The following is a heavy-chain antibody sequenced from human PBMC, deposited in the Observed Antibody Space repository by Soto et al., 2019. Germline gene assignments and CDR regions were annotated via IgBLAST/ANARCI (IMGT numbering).Heavy chain of an antibody. CDR2: ISGSGGST. D-gene: IGHD3-3*01. V-gene: IGHV3-23*01. J-gene: IGHJ6*03. CDR1: GFTFSSYA. CDR3: AKVYDFWSGYSPGYMDV. Sequence: GGSLRLSCAASGFTFSSYAMSWVRQAPGKGLEWVSAISGSGGSTYYADSVKGRFTISRDNSKNTLYLQMNSLRAEDTSAYYCAKVYDFWSGYSPGYMDVWGKGTTVTVSS.